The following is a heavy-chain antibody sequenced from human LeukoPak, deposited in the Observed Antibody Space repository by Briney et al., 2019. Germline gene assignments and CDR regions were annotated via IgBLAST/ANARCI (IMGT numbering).Heavy chain of an antibody. CDR1: VYTFTRYG. D-gene: IGHD3-10*01. Sequence: ASVKVSCKASVYTFTRYGISWVRQAPGQGLEWMGWIRAYNGNTNYAQKLQGRVTMTTDTSTSTAYMELRSLRSDDTAVYYCAREMDYYGSGSYYLFDPWGQGTLVTVSS. CDR3: AREMDYYGSGSYYLFDP. CDR2: IRAYNGNT. J-gene: IGHJ5*02. V-gene: IGHV1-18*01.